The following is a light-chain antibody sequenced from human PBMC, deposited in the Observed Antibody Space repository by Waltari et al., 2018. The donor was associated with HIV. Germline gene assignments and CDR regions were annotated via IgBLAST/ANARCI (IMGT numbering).Light chain of an antibody. J-gene: IGLJ1*01. CDR2: EVS. V-gene: IGLV2-14*01. CDR3: SSYTGSSTLLYV. Sequence: QSALTQPASVSGSPGQSITISCTGTSSDVGGYNYVSWYQQHPGKAPKLMIYEVSNRPSGVSNRFSGSKSGNTASLTISGLQAEDEADYYCSSYTGSSTLLYVFGTGTKVTVL. CDR1: SSDVGGYNY.